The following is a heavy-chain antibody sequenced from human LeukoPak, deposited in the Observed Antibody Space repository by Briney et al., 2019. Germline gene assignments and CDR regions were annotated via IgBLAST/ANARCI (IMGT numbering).Heavy chain of an antibody. Sequence: SGGSLRLSCAAPGFTFSSYAMHWVRQAPGKGLEWVAVISYDGSNKYYADSVKGRFTISRDNSKDTLYLQMNSLRAEDTAVYYCSRISVTAMITTVGYYGMDVWGQGTTVTVSS. J-gene: IGHJ6*02. CDR1: GFTFSSYA. D-gene: IGHD5-18*01. V-gene: IGHV3-30-3*01. CDR3: SRISVTAMITTVGYYGMDV. CDR2: ISYDGSNK.